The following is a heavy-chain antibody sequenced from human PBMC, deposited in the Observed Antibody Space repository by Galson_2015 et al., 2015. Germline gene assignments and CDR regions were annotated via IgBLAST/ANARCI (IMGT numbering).Heavy chain of an antibody. Sequence: SLRLSCAASGFTFSSYWVHWVRQGPGKGLVWVSRINSDGSSTSYADSVEGRFTISRDNAKNTLYLQMNSLRAEDTAVYYCTREKPYYDYVWGSYRFDAFDIWGQGAMATVSS. J-gene: IGHJ3*02. CDR2: INSDGSST. CDR1: GFTFSSYW. V-gene: IGHV3-74*01. CDR3: TREKPYYDYVWGSYRFDAFDI. D-gene: IGHD3-16*02.